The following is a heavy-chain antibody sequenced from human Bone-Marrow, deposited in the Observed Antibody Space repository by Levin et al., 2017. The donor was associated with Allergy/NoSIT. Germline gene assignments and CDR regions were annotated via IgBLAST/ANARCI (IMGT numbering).Heavy chain of an antibody. Sequence: LAGGSLRLSCAPSGFTFSDYAMHWVRQAPGRGLEWVAVISSDGNTKRYSDPAKGRFTISRDNSRNTLNLQMDSLRAEDTAMYYCTKAVGKESGYDYYLEHWGLGTLVTVSS. J-gene: IGHJ4*02. CDR1: GFTFSDYA. D-gene: IGHD5-12*01. CDR2: ISSDGNTK. CDR3: TKAVGKESGYDYYLEH. V-gene: IGHV3-30*18.